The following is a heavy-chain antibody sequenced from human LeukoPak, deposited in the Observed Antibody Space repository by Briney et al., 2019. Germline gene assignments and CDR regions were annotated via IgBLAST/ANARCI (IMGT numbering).Heavy chain of an antibody. Sequence: IPSETLSLTCTVSGGSISSSSYYWGWIRQPPGKGLEWIGSIYYSGSTYYNPSLKSRVTISVDTSKNQFSLQLNSVTPEDTAVYYCARSIVATGQDYWGQGTLVTVSS. CDR1: GGSISSSSYY. CDR3: ARSIVATGQDY. J-gene: IGHJ4*02. D-gene: IGHD5-12*01. V-gene: IGHV4-39*07. CDR2: IYYSGST.